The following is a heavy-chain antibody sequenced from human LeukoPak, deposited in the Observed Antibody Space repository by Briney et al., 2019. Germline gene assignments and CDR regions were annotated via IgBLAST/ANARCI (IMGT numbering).Heavy chain of an antibody. CDR1: GFPFSDHY. J-gene: IGHJ3*02. Sequence: GGSLRLSCAASGFPFSDHYMDWVRQAPGKGLEWVGRTRNKANSYTTGYAASVKGRFTISRDDSKNSLYLQMNSLKTENTAVCYCARTSQYYYDSSGYYYDAFDIWGQGTMVTVSS. D-gene: IGHD3-22*01. CDR2: TRNKANSYTT. CDR3: ARTSQYYYDSSGYYYDAFDI. V-gene: IGHV3-72*01.